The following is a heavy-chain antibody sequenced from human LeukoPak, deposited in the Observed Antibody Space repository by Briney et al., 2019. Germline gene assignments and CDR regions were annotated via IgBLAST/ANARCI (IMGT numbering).Heavy chain of an antibody. CDR1: GYTFTGYY. CDR3: ATIAGYCSGGSCFGKPEYFDY. D-gene: IGHD2-15*01. V-gene: IGHV1-2*02. CDR2: INPNSGGT. J-gene: IGHJ4*02. Sequence: GASVKASCKASGYTFTGYYMHWVRQAPGQGLEWMGWINPNSGGTNYAQKFQGRVTMTRDTSISTAYMELSRLRSDDTAVYYCATIAGYCSGGSCFGKPEYFDYWGQGTLVTVSS.